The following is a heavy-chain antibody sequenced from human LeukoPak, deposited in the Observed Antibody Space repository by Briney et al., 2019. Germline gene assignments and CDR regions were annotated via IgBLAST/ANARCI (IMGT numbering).Heavy chain of an antibody. CDR2: INPNSGGT. J-gene: IGHJ6*03. D-gene: IGHD3-16*01. CDR1: GYTFTGYY. Sequence: GASVKVSCKASGYTFTGYYMHWVRQAPGQGLEWMGWINPNSGGTNYAQKFQGRVTMTRDTSISTAYMELRSLRSDDTAVYYCARSDAVGDYYYYMDVWGKGTTVTVSS. V-gene: IGHV1-2*02. CDR3: ARSDAVGDYYYYMDV.